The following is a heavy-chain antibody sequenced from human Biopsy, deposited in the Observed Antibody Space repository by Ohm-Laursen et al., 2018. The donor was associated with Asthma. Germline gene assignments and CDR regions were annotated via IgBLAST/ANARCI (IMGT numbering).Heavy chain of an antibody. D-gene: IGHD1-20*01. CDR3: AKGKYKWNDGYYGLDV. V-gene: IGHV3-30*18. CDR1: SGYG. J-gene: IGHJ6*02. Sequence: SGYGMNWVRQAPGKGLEWVAVIGFDGLKKDYADSVKGRFTISRDNSKNTLYLEVTSLRAEDTAVYYCAKGKYKWNDGYYGLDVWGQGTTVTVSS. CDR2: IGFDGLKK.